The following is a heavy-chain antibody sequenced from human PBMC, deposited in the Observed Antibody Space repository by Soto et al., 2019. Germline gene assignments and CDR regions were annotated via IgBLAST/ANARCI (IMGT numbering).Heavy chain of an antibody. CDR1: GGSFSGYY. Sequence: EALSLTCAVYGGSFSGYYWSWIRQPPGKGLEWIGEINHSGSTNYNPSLKSRVTISVDTSKNQFSLKLSSVTAADTAVYYCARGRWLVWRGDWFDPWGQGTLVTVSS. D-gene: IGHD6-19*01. V-gene: IGHV4-34*01. J-gene: IGHJ5*02. CDR2: INHSGST. CDR3: ARGRWLVWRGDWFDP.